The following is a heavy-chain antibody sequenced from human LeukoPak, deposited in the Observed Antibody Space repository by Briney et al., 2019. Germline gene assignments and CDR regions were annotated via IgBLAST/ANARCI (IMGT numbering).Heavy chain of an antibody. V-gene: IGHV4-31*03. D-gene: IGHD5-18*01. CDR2: IYSSGGT. J-gene: IGHJ4*02. CDR3: ARGGKKTAMVTI. CDR1: GGSISSGGYF. Sequence: PSQTLSLTCTVSGGSISSGGYFWNWIRQLPGKGLEWIMHIYSSGGTYYTPSLKSRVTISVDTSKNQFSLKLSSVTAADTAVYYCARGGKKTAMVTIWGQGTLVTVST.